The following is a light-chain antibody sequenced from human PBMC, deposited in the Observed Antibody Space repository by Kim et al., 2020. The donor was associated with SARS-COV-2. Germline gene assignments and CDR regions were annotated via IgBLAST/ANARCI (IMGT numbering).Light chain of an antibody. J-gene: IGKJ2*01. CDR2: GAS. V-gene: IGKV3-20*01. Sequence: SHGERATLSCRAGQSVSSRHLAWYQQKPGQAPRLLIDGASGRATGIPDRFSGSGSGTDFTLTISRLEPEDFAVYYCQHYGTSPPYTFGQGTKLEI. CDR3: QHYGTSPPYT. CDR1: QSVSSRH.